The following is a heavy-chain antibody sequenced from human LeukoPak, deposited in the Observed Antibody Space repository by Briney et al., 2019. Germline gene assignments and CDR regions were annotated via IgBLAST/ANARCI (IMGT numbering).Heavy chain of an antibody. CDR1: GGSISSYY. CDR3: ARIYGDYYFDY. CDR2: IYYSGST. J-gene: IGHJ4*02. Sequence: SETLSLTCTVSGGSISSYYWSWIRQPPGKGLEWIGYIYYSGSTNYNPSLKSRVTISVDTSKNQFSLKLSSVTAADTAVYYCARIYGDYYFDYRGQGTLVTVSS. D-gene: IGHD4-17*01. V-gene: IGHV4-59*01.